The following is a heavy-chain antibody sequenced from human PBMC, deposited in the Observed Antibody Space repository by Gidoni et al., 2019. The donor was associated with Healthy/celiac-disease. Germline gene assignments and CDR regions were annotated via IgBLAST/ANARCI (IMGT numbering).Heavy chain of an antibody. D-gene: IGHD6-19*01. J-gene: IGHJ6*02. V-gene: IGHV4-39*01. CDR1: GGSISSNSYY. CDR2: IYYTGST. Sequence: QLQLQESGPGLVKPSETLSLTCTVSGGSISSNSYYWGWIRQPPGKGLEWIGIIYYTGSTYYNPSLRSRITISVDTSKNQFSLKLSSVTAADTAVYYCARRQQWLKRGGYYYGMDVWGQGTTVTVSS. CDR3: ARRQQWLKRGGYYYGMDV.